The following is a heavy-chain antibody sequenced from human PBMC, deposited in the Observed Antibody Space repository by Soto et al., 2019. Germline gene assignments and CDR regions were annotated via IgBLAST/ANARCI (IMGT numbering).Heavy chain of an antibody. CDR3: AGRCDSTTCLGHFDY. CDR2: ILPIFATA. Sequence: QVQLVQSGAEVKKPGSSVKVSCKASGGTFNNYVVNWVRQAPGQGLEWMGGILPIFATANYAQKFQGRVTINADKSTSTAYMELTSLRSEYTAVYYCAGRCDSTTCLGHFDYWGQGTLVTVAS. V-gene: IGHV1-69*06. D-gene: IGHD2-2*01. J-gene: IGHJ4*02. CDR1: GGTFNNYV.